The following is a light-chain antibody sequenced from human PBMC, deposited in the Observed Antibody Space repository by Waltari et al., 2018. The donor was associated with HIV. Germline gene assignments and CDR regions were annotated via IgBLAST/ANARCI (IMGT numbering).Light chain of an antibody. CDR3: QQYRAYPLT. CDR2: AAS. V-gene: IGKV1-16*02. J-gene: IGKJ4*01. CDR1: QDVSNY. Sequence: DIQLTQSPSSLSASVGDRVTITCRARQDVSNYLAWFQQKPGEPPKSLIYAASSLQSGVPSKFSGSGSGTHFALTISSLQPEDFATYYCQQYRAYPLTFGGGTNVE.